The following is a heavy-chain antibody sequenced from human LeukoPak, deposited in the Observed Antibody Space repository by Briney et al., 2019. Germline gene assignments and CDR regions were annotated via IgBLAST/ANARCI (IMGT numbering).Heavy chain of an antibody. CDR2: IYYSGST. CDR1: GGSISSSSYY. CDR3: ASRTRHADTAMVNGNDY. D-gene: IGHD5-18*01. J-gene: IGHJ4*02. Sequence: PSETLSLTCTVSGGSISSSSYYWGWIRQPPGTGLEWIGSIYYSGSTYYNPSLKSRVTISVDTSKNQFSLKLSSVTAADTAVYYCASRTRHADTAMVNGNDYWGQGTLVTVSS. V-gene: IGHV4-39*01.